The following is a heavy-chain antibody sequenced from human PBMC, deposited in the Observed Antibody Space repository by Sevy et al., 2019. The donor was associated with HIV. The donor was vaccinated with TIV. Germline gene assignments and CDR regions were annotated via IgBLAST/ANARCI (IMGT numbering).Heavy chain of an antibody. CDR2: IIPLFDTT. CDR3: ARSLPNIVTGYYDY. CDR1: GDTFSIYG. D-gene: IGHD3-9*01. Sequence: ASVKVSCKASGDTFSIYGISWVRQAPGQGLEWMGGIIPLFDTTNNAQKFHDRVKFTADESTSTAYMEPSSLRSEDTAMYDCARSLPNIVTGYYDYWGQGTLVTVSS. V-gene: IGHV1-69*13. J-gene: IGHJ4*02.